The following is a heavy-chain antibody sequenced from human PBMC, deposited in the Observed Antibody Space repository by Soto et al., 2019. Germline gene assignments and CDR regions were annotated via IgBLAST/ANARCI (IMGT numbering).Heavy chain of an antibody. J-gene: IGHJ4*02. CDR2: ISGSGGST. CDR3: AKDDGDYYDSSGTDY. CDR1: GFTFSSYA. Sequence: GGSLRLSCAASGFTFSSYAMSWVRQAPGKGLEWVSAISGSGGSTYYADSVKGRFTISRDNSKNTLYLQMNSLRAEDTAVYYCAKDDGDYYDSSGTDYWGQGTLVTVSS. D-gene: IGHD3-22*01. V-gene: IGHV3-23*01.